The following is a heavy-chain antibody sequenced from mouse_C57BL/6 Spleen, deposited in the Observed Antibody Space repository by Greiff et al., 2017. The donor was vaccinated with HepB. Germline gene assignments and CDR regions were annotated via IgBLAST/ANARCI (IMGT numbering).Heavy chain of an antibody. Sequence: QVQLQQPGAELVKPGASVKLSCKASGYTFTSYWMQWVKQRPGQGLEWIGEIDPSDSYTNYQQKFKGKATLTVDTSSSTAYMQLSSLTSEDSAVYYCARTGPFEYWGQGTTLTVAS. CDR2: IDPSDSYT. CDR3: ARTGPFEY. CDR1: GYTFTSYW. J-gene: IGHJ2*01. V-gene: IGHV1-50*01.